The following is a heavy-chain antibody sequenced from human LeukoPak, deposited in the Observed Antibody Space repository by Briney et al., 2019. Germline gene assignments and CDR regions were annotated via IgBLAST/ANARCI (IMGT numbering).Heavy chain of an antibody. CDR3: AKRLAVAALDY. CDR2: LSGSGGKT. CDR1: GFTFSSYA. V-gene: IGHV3-23*01. J-gene: IGHJ4*02. Sequence: GGSLRLSCAASGFTFSSYAMNWVRQAPGKGLEWVSSLSGSGGKTYYADSVKGRFTISRDNSKNTLYLQMNSLRAEDTAVYYCAKRLAVAALDYWGQGTLVTVSS. D-gene: IGHD6-19*01.